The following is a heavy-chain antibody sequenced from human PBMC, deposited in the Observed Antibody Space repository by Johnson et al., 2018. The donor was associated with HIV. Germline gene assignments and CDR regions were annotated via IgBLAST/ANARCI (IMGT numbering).Heavy chain of an antibody. CDR3: ARDGPYSGYDENAFDI. CDR2: IKQDGSEK. D-gene: IGHD5-12*01. CDR1: GFTFSIYW. J-gene: IGHJ3*02. Sequence: VQLVESGGSLVQPGGSLRLSCAASGFTFSIYWMTWVRQAPRKGLEWVANIKQDGSEKYYVDSVKGRFTISRDNAKNSLYLQMNSLRAEDTAVYYCARDGPYSGYDENAFDIWGQGTMVTVSS. V-gene: IGHV3-7*01.